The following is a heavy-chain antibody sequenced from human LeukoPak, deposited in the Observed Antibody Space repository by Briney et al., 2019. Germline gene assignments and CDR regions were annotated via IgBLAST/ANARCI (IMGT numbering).Heavy chain of an antibody. Sequence: PGGSLRLSCAASGFTFSSYSMNWVRQAPGKGLEWVSYISSSSSTIYYADSVKGRFTISRDNAKNSLYLQMNSLRDEDTAVYYCARDRRYRDYYDSSAVEGYFDYWGQGTLSPSPQ. CDR3: ARDRRYRDYYDSSAVEGYFDY. V-gene: IGHV3-48*02. CDR1: GFTFSSYS. J-gene: IGHJ4*02. CDR2: ISSSSSTI. D-gene: IGHD3-22*01.